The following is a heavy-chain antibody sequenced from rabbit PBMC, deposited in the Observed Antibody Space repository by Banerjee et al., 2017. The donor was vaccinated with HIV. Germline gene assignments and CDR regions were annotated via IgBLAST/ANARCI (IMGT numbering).Heavy chain of an antibody. D-gene: IGHD4-1*01. CDR3: ARAYNSGWGGYFNL. CDR2: VDTGDGTT. CDR1: GFSFSSGLR. V-gene: IGHV1S47*01. J-gene: IGHJ4*01. Sequence: QEQLVESGGGLVQPEGSLTLTCNASGFSFSSGLRMCGGRQAPGQGLEWIASVDTGDGTTYYASWVNGRFTVSLDNAQNTVFLQMTSLTPADTATYFCARAYNSGWGGYFNLWGPGTLVTVS.